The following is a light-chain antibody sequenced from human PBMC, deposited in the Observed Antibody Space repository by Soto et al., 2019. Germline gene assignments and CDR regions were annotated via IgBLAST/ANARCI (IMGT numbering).Light chain of an antibody. Sequence: DIQMTQSPSSLSASVGDRVTLTCRASQSISKDLNWYQQKPGEAPILLIYDASTLQSGVPSRFSGSGSGTDFTLTISSLQPEDFATYYCQQSYSTPYTFGQGTKVDIK. J-gene: IGKJ2*01. CDR2: DAS. CDR1: QSISKD. V-gene: IGKV1-39*01. CDR3: QQSYSTPYT.